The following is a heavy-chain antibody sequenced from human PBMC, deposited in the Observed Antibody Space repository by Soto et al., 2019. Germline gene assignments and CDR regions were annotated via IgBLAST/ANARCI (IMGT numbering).Heavy chain of an antibody. J-gene: IGHJ4*02. D-gene: IGHD2-15*01. CDR2: IDPSDSYT. V-gene: IGHV5-10-1*01. Sequence: GESLKISCKGSGYSFTSDWISWVRQMPGKGLEWMGRIDPSDSYTNYSPSFQGHVTISADKSISTAYLQWSSLKASDTAMYYCARLNCSGGSCYYFDYWGQGTLVTVSS. CDR3: ARLNCSGGSCYYFDY. CDR1: GYSFTSDW.